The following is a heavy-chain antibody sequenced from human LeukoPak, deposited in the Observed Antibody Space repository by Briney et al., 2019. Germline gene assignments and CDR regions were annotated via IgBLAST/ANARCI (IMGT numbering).Heavy chain of an antibody. J-gene: IGHJ4*02. V-gene: IGHV3-11*01. CDR3: ARGFGIVGASNFDY. CDR2: ISSSGITI. D-gene: IGHD1-26*01. Sequence: GGSLRLSCAASGFTFSDYYLSWIRQAPGKGLEWVSYISSSGITIYYADSVKGRFTISRDNAKNSLYLHMNSLRAEDTTVYYCARGFGIVGASNFDYWGQGTLVTVSS. CDR1: GFTFSDYY.